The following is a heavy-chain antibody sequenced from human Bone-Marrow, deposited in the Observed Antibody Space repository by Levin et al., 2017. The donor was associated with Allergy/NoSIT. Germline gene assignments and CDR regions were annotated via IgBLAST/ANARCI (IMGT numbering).Heavy chain of an antibody. V-gene: IGHV4-30-2*01. J-gene: IGHJ4*02. Sequence: PSETLSLTCAVSGDSISSGGYSWNWLRQPPGKGLEWIGYIYHSGRTYYNPSLRSRVTISIDRSENQFSLNLRSVTSADTALYYCARELRGPAISGGYFDDWGQGLLVTVSS. CDR1: GDSISSGGYS. CDR3: ARELRGPAISGGYFDD. D-gene: IGHD3-10*01. CDR2: IYHSGRT.